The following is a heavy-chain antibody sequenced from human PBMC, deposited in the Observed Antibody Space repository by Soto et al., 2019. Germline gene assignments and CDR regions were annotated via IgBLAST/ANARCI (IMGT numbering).Heavy chain of an antibody. CDR1: GFTFSSYA. D-gene: IGHD3-22*01. CDR2: ISGSGGST. J-gene: IGHJ4*02. CDR3: AKEHLYSSSPTMIVVVTAFDY. V-gene: IGHV3-23*01. Sequence: LRLSCAASGFTFSSYAMSWVRQAPGKGLEWVSAISGSGGSTYYADSVKGRFTISRDNSKNTLYLQMNSLRAEDTAVYYCAKEHLYSSSPTMIVVVTAFDYWGQGTLVTVSS.